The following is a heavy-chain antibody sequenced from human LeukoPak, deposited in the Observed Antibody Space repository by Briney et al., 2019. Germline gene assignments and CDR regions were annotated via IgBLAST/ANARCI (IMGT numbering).Heavy chain of an antibody. CDR2: ISGSGGST. D-gene: IGHD2-15*01. CDR1: GFTFSSYA. J-gene: IGHJ4*02. CDR3: AKVRGGVVVVAAPLGY. V-gene: IGHV3-23*01. Sequence: GGSLRLSCAASGFTFSSYAMSWVRQAPGKGLEWVSAISGSGGSTYYADSVKGRFTISRDNSKHTLYLQMNSLRAEDTAVYYCAKVRGGVVVVAAPLGYWGQGTLVTVSS.